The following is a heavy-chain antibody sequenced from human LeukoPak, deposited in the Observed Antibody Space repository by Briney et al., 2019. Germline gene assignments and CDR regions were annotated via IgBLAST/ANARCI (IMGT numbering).Heavy chain of an antibody. CDR3: ARERLPFAYYYGMDV. CDR1: GFTFSDYY. J-gene: IGHJ6*02. Sequence: GGSLRLSCAASGFTFSDYYMSWIRQAPGKGLEWVSYISSSGSTIYYADSVKGRFTISRDNAKNSLYLQMNSLRAEDTAVCYCARERLPFAYYYGMDVWGQGTTATASS. V-gene: IGHV3-11*01. CDR2: ISSSGSTI. D-gene: IGHD4-11*01.